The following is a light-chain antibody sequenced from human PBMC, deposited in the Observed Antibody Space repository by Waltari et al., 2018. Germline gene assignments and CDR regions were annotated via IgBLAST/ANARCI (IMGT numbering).Light chain of an antibody. CDR3: YSSDSSGLRV. CDR2: EYT. J-gene: IGLJ1*01. V-gene: IGLV3-10*01. Sequence: SDELTQPPSVSVSPGQTARITCSGHELPRKDDYWFQQKSGQAPRLVIFEYTKRPSGIPGRFSGSSSGTVATLTITGAQVDDEADYYCYSSDSSGLRVFGGGTTVVVL. CDR1: ELPRKD.